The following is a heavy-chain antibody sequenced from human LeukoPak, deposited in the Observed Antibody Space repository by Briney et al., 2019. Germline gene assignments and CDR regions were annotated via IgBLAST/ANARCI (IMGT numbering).Heavy chain of an antibody. Sequence: GGSLRLSCAASGFIFSNYAMSWVRQVPGRGLEWVSTISSRGDSTYVADSVKGRFTISRDNSKNSLYLQMNTVRAEDTAVYYCVKGPRPDITVAHTIENWGQGTLVTVSS. CDR3: VKGPRPDITVAHTIEN. V-gene: IGHV3-23*01. CDR1: GFIFSNYA. D-gene: IGHD6-19*01. J-gene: IGHJ4*02. CDR2: ISSRGDST.